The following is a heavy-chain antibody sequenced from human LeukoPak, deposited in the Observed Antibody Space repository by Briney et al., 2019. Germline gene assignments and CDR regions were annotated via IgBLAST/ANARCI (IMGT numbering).Heavy chain of an antibody. CDR1: GGSISSYY. CDR3: ARYSSTWRYWYFDL. CDR2: ISHSGST. J-gene: IGHJ2*01. V-gene: IGHV4-59*04. Sequence: PSETLSLTCTVSGGSISSYYWSWIRQPPGKGLEWIGYISHSGSTYYHPSLKSRVNISVDRSKNQFSLKLTSVTAADTAVYHCARYSSTWRYWYFDLWGRGTLVTVSS. D-gene: IGHD6-13*01.